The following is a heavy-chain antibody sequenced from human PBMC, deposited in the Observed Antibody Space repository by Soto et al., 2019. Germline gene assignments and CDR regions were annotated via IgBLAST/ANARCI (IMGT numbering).Heavy chain of an antibody. V-gene: IGHV3-23*01. CDR2: ISGGGDST. J-gene: IGHJ4*02. CDR1: GFTFSYYA. D-gene: IGHD3-16*02. CDR3: TKDLLMITFGGVIAHFDC. Sequence: GGSLRLSCAASGFTFSYYAMSWVRQAPGKGLEWVSGISGGGDSTYYADSVKGRFTISRDNSKNTLYLQMNSLTAEDTAVYYCTKDLLMITFGGVIAHFDCWGQGTLVTVSS.